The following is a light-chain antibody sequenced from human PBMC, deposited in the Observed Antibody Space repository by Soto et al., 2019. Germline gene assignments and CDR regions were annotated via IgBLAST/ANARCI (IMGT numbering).Light chain of an antibody. J-gene: IGKJ1*01. Sequence: EIVLTQSPGTLSLSPGERATLSCRTSQSVGSTYLAWYQQHPGQAPRLLIYGTSYTATGVPDRFRGSGSGTDFTLTISGLEPEAFAVYFCQQYLESPWTFGQGTKVEAK. CDR2: GTS. CDR1: QSVGSTY. CDR3: QQYLESPWT. V-gene: IGKV3-20*01.